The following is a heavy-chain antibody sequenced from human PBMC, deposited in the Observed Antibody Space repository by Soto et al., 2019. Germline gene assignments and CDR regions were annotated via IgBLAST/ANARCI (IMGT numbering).Heavy chain of an antibody. J-gene: IGHJ4*01. CDR2: IHPGATT. V-gene: IGHV3-53*01. Sequence: PGGSLRLSCAASGFSVSIHYMSWVRQAPGKGLEWVSIIHPGATTDYADSVKDRFTISRDNSENTVYLQMNSLRLEDTAVYFCARFVLGYDYRGQGTLVIVSS. D-gene: IGHD3-10*01. CDR3: ARFVLGYDY. CDR1: GFSVSIHY.